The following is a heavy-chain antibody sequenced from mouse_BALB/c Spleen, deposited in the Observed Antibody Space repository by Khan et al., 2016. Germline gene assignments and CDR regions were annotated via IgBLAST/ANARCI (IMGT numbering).Heavy chain of an antibody. J-gene: IGHJ3*01. CDR2: IRLKSNNYAT. CDR3: TTGFAF. Sequence: EVKLEESGGGLVQPGGSMKLSCVASGFTFSNYWMNWVRQSQEKGLEWVAEIRLKSNNYATHYAESVKGRFTISRDDSKSSVYLQMNNLRAEDTGIYYCTTGFAFWGQGTLVTVSA. V-gene: IGHV6-6*02. CDR1: GFTFSNYW.